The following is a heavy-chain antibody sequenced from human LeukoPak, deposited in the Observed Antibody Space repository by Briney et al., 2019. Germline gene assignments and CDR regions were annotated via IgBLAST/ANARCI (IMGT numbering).Heavy chain of an antibody. J-gene: IGHJ4*02. CDR2: INHSRAT. D-gene: IGHD3-10*01. CDR1: GGSFIGYY. CDR3: ARGYFDYYGSGSYYNLIDY. Sequence: PSETLSLTCAVSGGSFIGYYWSWIRQPPGKGLEWIGGINHSRATNYNPSLKSRVTISVVTSKKEFSLELKSVTAADTAIYYCARGYFDYYGSGSYYNLIDYWGQGILVTVSS. V-gene: IGHV4-34*01.